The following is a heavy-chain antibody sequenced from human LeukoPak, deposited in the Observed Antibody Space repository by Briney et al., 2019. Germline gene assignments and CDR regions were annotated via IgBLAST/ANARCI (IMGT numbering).Heavy chain of an antibody. J-gene: IGHJ4*02. Sequence: GGSLRLSCAASGFTVSSNYMSWVRQAPGKGLEWVSVIYSGGCTYYADSVKGRFTISRDNSKNTLYLQMNSLRVEDTALYYCARARRGYHYVIDSWGQGTLVTVSS. CDR3: ARARRGYHYVIDS. V-gene: IGHV3-53*01. CDR2: IYSGGCT. D-gene: IGHD3-10*02. CDR1: GFTVSSNY.